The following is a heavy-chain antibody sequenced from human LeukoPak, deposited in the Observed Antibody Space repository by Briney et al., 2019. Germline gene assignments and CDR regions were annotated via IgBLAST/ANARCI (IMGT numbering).Heavy chain of an antibody. CDR3: ARRRIAAIDY. CDR1: GGSISSSSYY. D-gene: IGHD6-13*01. J-gene: IGHJ4*02. CDR2: IFYSGTT. Sequence: SETLSLTCTVSGGSISSSSYYWDWIRQPPGKGLEWIGTIFYSGTTSYSPSLKSRVTISVDTSRNQFSLKLNSVTAADTAIYYCARRRIAAIDYWGQGTLVTVSS. V-gene: IGHV4-39*01.